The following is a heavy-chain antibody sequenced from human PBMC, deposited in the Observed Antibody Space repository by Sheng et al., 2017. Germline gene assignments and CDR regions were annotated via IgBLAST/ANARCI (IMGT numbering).Heavy chain of an antibody. CDR3: TRSPRSSWAY. D-gene: IGHD6-13*01. Sequence: DVQLVESGGGFVQQGGSLRLSCGVSGFTFSSYWMSWVRQAPGKGLEWVANIKQDGSEKYYVDSVRGRFTISRDNAKNSLYLQMNSLRVEDTAVYYCTRSPRSSWAYWGQGTLVTVSS. CDR2: IKQDGSEK. V-gene: IGHV3-7*01. J-gene: IGHJ4*02. CDR1: GFTFSSYW.